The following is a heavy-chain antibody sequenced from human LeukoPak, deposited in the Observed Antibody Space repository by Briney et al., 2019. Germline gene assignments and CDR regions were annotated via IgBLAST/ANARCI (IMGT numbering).Heavy chain of an antibody. D-gene: IGHD3-3*01. J-gene: IGHJ4*02. V-gene: IGHV4-30-2*01. Sequence: KSSQTLSLTCTVSGGSISSGGYYWSWIRQPPGKGLEWIGYIYHSGSTYYNPSLKSRVTISVDRSKNQFSLKLSSVTAAHTAVYYCARDRGIDDFWSGYYDYWGQGTLVTVSS. CDR3: ARDRGIDDFWSGYYDY. CDR1: GGSISSGGYY. CDR2: IYHSGST.